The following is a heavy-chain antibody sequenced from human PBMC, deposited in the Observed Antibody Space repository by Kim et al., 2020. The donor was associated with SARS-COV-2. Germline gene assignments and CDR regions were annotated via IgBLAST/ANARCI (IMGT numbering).Heavy chain of an antibody. Sequence: TVKGRFTISRDNSKKTVYLQMNSLRAEETAIYYCVWSGYSLYGGQYYGMDVWGQGTTVTVSS. D-gene: IGHD3-3*01. J-gene: IGHJ6*02. V-gene: IGHV3-30*03. CDR3: VWSGYSLYGGQYYGMDV.